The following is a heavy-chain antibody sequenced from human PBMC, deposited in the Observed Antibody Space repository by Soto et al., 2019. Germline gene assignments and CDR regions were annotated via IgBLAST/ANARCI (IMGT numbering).Heavy chain of an antibody. V-gene: IGHV1-18*04. CDR3: ATSYDSGFDP. D-gene: IGHD5-12*01. J-gene: IGHJ5*02. Sequence: QLQLVQSGAEVERPGASVRVSCKAYGYPFSTYGISWIRQAPGQGLEGMGWIKPDNCDTNYAQKFQGRVTMTTDTTSHTAYMELRSLRADDTAVYYCATSYDSGFDPGGQGTLVSVSS. CDR1: GYPFSTYG. CDR2: IKPDNCDT.